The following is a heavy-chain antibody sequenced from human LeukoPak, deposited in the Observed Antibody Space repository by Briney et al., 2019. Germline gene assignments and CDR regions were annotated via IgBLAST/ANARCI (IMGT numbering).Heavy chain of an antibody. CDR1: GGSFSGYY. J-gene: IGHJ6*03. Sequence: SETLSLTCAVYGGSFSGYYWSWIRQPPGKGLEWIGEINHSGSTNYNPSLKSRVTISVDTSKNQFSLKLSSVTAADTAVYYCARGRGYSYGPYPYYYYYMDVWGKGTTVTVSS. D-gene: IGHD5-18*01. CDR3: ARGRGYSYGPYPYYYYYMDV. V-gene: IGHV4-34*01. CDR2: INHSGST.